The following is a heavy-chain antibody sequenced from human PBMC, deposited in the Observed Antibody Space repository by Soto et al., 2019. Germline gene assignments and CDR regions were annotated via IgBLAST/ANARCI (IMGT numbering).Heavy chain of an antibody. J-gene: IGHJ5*02. CDR1: GYTFFTYD. Sequence: QVHLVQYGVEVKTPGASVKVSCQASGYTFFTYDISWVRQAPGQGLEWMGWISTYSGDTKYAQKFQGRVTMTTDTSTTTAYLELRSLRSDDTAVYYCARHQGPTTSENWFDHWGQGTLVTVSS. D-gene: IGHD5-12*01. CDR2: ISTYSGDT. V-gene: IGHV1-18*01. CDR3: ARHQGPTTSENWFDH.